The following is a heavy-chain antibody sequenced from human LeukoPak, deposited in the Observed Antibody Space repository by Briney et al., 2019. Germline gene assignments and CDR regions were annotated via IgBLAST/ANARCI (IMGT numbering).Heavy chain of an antibody. V-gene: IGHV5-51*01. Sequence: GASLKISCKGSGYGFTNYWIGWVRQLPGKGLEWMGMIYPGDSDTRYSPSFQGQVTISVDKSISTAYLQWSSLKASDTAMYYCARLGSQMFIDYWGQGTLVTVSS. J-gene: IGHJ4*02. CDR2: IYPGDSDT. CDR3: ARLGSQMFIDY. CDR1: GYGFTNYW. D-gene: IGHD1-26*01.